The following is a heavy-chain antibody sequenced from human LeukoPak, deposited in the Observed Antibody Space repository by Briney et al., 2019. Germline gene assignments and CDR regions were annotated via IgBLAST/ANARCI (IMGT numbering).Heavy chain of an antibody. Sequence: SVKVSCKASGYTFTSYAMHWVRQAPGQRLEWMGWINAGNGNTKYSQKFQGRVTITRDTSASTAYMELSSLRSEDTAVYYCARVSGYSYGTPFDYWGQGTLVTVSS. CDR1: GYTFTSYA. J-gene: IGHJ4*02. CDR2: INAGNGNT. D-gene: IGHD5-18*01. CDR3: ARVSGYSYGTPFDY. V-gene: IGHV1-3*01.